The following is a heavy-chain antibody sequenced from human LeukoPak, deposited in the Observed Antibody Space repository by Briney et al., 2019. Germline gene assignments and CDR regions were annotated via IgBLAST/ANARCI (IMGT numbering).Heavy chain of an antibody. V-gene: IGHV3-21*06. J-gene: IGHJ4*02. D-gene: IGHD6-13*01. Sequence: GSLRLSRAASGFTFSSYAMSWVRQAPGKGLEWVSCISGDSRYIYYADSVKGRSTISRDNAQNSLYLHMNSLRAEDTAVYYCARGPFSSSWSEFDYWGQGTLVTVSS. CDR1: GFTFSSYA. CDR2: ISGDSRYI. CDR3: ARGPFSSSWSEFDY.